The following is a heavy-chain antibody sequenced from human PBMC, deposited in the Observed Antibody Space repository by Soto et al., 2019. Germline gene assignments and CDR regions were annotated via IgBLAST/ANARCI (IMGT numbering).Heavy chain of an antibody. CDR2: ISAHNGNT. V-gene: IGHV1-18*01. CDR1: GYTFTSYG. J-gene: IGHJ4*02. CDR3: AREDTRHFDY. Sequence: ASVKVSCKASGYTFTSYGISWVRQAPGQGLEWMGWISAHNGNTKYEQKLQGRVTMTRDTSTSTVYMELSSLRSEDTAVYYCAREDTRHFDYWGQGTLVTVSS.